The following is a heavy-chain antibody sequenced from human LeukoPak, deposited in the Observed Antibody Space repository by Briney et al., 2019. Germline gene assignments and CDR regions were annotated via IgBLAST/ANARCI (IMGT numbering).Heavy chain of an antibody. V-gene: IGHV3-30*18. CDR1: GFSFSTYW. CDR2: ISYDGSNK. D-gene: IGHD6-13*01. CDR3: AKDRGIAAVGDY. J-gene: IGHJ4*02. Sequence: PGGSLRLSCAASGFSFSTYWMSWVRQAPGKGLEWVAVISYDGSNKYYADSVKGRFTISRDNSKNTLYLQMNSLRAEDTAVYYCAKDRGIAAVGDYWGQGTLVTVSS.